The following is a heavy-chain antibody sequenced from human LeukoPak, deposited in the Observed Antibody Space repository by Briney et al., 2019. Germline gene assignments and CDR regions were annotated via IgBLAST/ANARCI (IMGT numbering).Heavy chain of an antibody. V-gene: IGHV3-11*01. CDR1: GFTFSDYY. CDR3: ARDYGDYSPYYYMDV. D-gene: IGHD4-17*01. CDR2: ISSSGSTI. Sequence: GGSLRLSCAASGFTFSDYYMSWIRQAPGKGLERVSYISSSGSTIYYADSVKGRFTISRDNAKNSLYLQMNSLRAEDTAVYHCARDYGDYSPYYYMDVWGKGTTVTISS. J-gene: IGHJ6*03.